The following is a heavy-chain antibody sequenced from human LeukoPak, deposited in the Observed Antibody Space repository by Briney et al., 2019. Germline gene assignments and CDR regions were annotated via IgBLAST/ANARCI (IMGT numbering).Heavy chain of an antibody. J-gene: IGHJ4*02. CDR1: GDSVSSNSAA. CDR2: TYYRSKWYN. CDR3: ATPLDYYDSSGSHQGGD. D-gene: IGHD3-22*01. V-gene: IGHV6-1*01. Sequence: SQTLSLTCAISGDSVSSNSAAWNWIRQSPSRGLEWLGRTYYRSKWYNDYAVSGKSRITINPDTSKNQFSLQLNSVTPEDTAVYYCATPLDYYDSSGSHQGGDWGQGTLVTVSS.